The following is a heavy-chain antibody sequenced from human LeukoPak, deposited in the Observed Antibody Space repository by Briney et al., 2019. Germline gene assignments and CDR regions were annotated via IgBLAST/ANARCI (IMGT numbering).Heavy chain of an antibody. CDR1: GGSVSSYY. V-gene: IGHV4-59*08. Sequence: SETLSLTRSVPGGSVSSYYWSWIRQPPGKGLGWIGYVYYTGSTNYNPSLKSRVTMFEDKSTNQFSLRLYSVTVAHTAVYYCARHFAYSSSSYFDYWGQGSLVTVSS. D-gene: IGHD6-6*01. J-gene: IGHJ4*02. CDR3: ARHFAYSSSSYFDY. CDR2: VYYTGST.